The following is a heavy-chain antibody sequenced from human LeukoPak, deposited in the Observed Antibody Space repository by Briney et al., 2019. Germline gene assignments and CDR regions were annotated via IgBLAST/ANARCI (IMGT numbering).Heavy chain of an antibody. J-gene: IGHJ4*02. V-gene: IGHV4-59*08. CDR1: GGSMNSYY. CDR2: IYYSGST. Sequence: SETLSLTCSVSGGSMNSYYWSWIRQSPGKGLEWIGYIYYSGSTNYNPSLKSRVTISVDTSKNQFSLKLSSVTAADTGVYYCARNLAPLTGTSDYWGQGTLVTVSS. D-gene: IGHD1-20*01. CDR3: ARNLAPLTGTSDY.